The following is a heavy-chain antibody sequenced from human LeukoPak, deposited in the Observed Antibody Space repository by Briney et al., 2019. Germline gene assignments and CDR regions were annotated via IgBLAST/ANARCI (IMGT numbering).Heavy chain of an antibody. Sequence: GGSLRLSCAASGFTFFSYAMHWVRQAPGKGLEWVAVISYDGSNKYYADSVKGRFTISRDNSKNTLYLQMNSLRAEDTAVYYCAKAGLVRGGALDSWGQGTLVTVSS. CDR3: AKAGLVRGGALDS. J-gene: IGHJ4*02. D-gene: IGHD6-6*01. V-gene: IGHV3-30*04. CDR1: GFTFFSYA. CDR2: ISYDGSNK.